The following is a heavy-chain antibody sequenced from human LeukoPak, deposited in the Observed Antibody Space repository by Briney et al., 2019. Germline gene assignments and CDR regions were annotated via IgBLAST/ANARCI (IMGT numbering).Heavy chain of an antibody. J-gene: IGHJ5*02. CDR3: ASGHYYYDSSGYYPS. Sequence: SGGSLRLSCAASGSTFSSYSMNWVRQAPGKGLEWVSSISSSSSYIYYADSVKGRFTISRDNAKNSLYLQMNSLRAEDTAVYYCASGHYYYDSSGYYPSWGQGTLVTVSS. D-gene: IGHD3-22*01. CDR2: ISSSSSYI. V-gene: IGHV3-21*01. CDR1: GSTFSSYS.